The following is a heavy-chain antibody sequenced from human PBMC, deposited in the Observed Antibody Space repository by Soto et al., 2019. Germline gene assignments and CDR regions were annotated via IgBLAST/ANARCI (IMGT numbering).Heavy chain of an antibody. Sequence: PGGSLRLSCAASGFTFSSYSMNWVRQAPGKGLEWVSYISSSSSTIYYADSVKGRLTISRDNAKNSLYLQMNSLRDEDTAVYYCARGYCSSTSCYASGSYYYYGMDVCGQGTTVTVSS. CDR3: ARGYCSSTSCYASGSYYYYGMDV. D-gene: IGHD2-2*01. V-gene: IGHV3-48*02. CDR2: ISSSSSTI. J-gene: IGHJ6*02. CDR1: GFTFSSYS.